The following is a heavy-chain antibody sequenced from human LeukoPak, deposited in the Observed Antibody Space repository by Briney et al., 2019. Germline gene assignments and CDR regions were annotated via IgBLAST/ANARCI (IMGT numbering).Heavy chain of an antibody. V-gene: IGHV1-18*01. J-gene: IGHJ4*02. CDR2: ISAYNGNT. D-gene: IGHD3-22*01. CDR1: GYTFTSYG. Sequence: ASVKVSCKGSGYTFTSYGISWVRQAPGQGLEWMGWISAYNGNTNYAQKLQGRVTMTTDTSTSTAYMELRSLRSDDTAVYYCARTNVYYYDSSDYYPYFDYWGQGTLVTVSS. CDR3: ARTNVYYYDSSDYYPYFDY.